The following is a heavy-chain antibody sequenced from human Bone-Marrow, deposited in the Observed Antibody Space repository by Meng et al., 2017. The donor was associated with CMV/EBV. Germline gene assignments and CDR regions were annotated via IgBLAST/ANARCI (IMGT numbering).Heavy chain of an antibody. CDR2: IRYDGSNK. D-gene: IGHD3-22*01. CDR1: GFTFSSYG. CDR3: AKGSHSSGYYYSFDY. J-gene: IGHJ4*02. Sequence: GASLKISCAASGFTFSSYGMHWVRQAPGKGLEWVAFIRYDGSNKYYADSVKGRFTSSRDNSKNTLSLQMNSLRVDDTAVYYCAKGSHSSGYYYSFDYWGQGTLVTVSS. V-gene: IGHV3-30*02.